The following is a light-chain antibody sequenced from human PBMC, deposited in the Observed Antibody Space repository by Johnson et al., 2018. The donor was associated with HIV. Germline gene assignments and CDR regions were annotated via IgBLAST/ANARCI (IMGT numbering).Light chain of an antibody. Sequence: QSVLTQPPSVSAAPGQKVTISCSGSSSNIGNNYVSWYQQLPGTAPKLLIYDNNKRPSGIPDRFSGSKSGTSATLGITGLQTGDEADYYCETSGCSLSTSYLFGAGTTVTVL. CDR2: DNN. V-gene: IGLV1-51*01. CDR1: SSNIGNNY. CDR3: ETSGCSLSTSYL. J-gene: IGLJ1*01.